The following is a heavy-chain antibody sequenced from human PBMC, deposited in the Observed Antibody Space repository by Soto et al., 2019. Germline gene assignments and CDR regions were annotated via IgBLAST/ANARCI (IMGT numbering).Heavy chain of an antibody. J-gene: IGHJ4*02. CDR3: ARGSRPRQSGWYCFDY. D-gene: IGHD6-19*01. CDR2: IWYDGSNK. V-gene: IGHV3-33*01. CDR1: GFTFSSYG. Sequence: GSLRLSCAASGFTFSSYGMHWVRQAPGKGLEWVAVIWYDGSNKYYADSVKGRFTISRDNSKNTLYLQMNSLRAEDTAVYYCARGSRPRQSGWYCFDYSGQPTLVTVSS.